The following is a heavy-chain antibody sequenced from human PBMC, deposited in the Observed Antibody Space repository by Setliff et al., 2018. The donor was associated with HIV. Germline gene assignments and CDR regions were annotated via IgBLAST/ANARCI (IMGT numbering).Heavy chain of an antibody. D-gene: IGHD1-1*01. CDR3: TRQGRGDPGLATTRLDY. Sequence: SETLSLTCSVSGDSFSTSSYFWGWVRQSPGKGLEWIGNIYYTGFTYSSPSLKSRVIMSIDTSKSQFSLNLTSVTDSDTAVYYCTRQGRGDPGLATTRLDYWCQGKLVTVSS. CDR1: GDSFSTSSYF. CDR2: IYYTGFT. V-gene: IGHV4-39*01. J-gene: IGHJ4*02.